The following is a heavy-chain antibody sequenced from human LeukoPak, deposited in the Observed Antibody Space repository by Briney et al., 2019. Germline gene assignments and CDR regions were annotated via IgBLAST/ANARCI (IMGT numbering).Heavy chain of an antibody. CDR1: GFTFSSYA. V-gene: IGHV3-23*01. D-gene: IGHD4-17*01. J-gene: IGHJ6*02. CDR2: ISGSGGST. Sequence: PGGSLRLSCAASGFTFSSYAMHWVRQAPGKGLEWVSAISGSGGSTYYADSVKGRFTISGDNSKNTLYLQMNSLRAEDTAVYYCAKGPEDYGDYDDYYYYYGMDVWGQGTTVTVSS. CDR3: AKGPEDYGDYDDYYYYYGMDV.